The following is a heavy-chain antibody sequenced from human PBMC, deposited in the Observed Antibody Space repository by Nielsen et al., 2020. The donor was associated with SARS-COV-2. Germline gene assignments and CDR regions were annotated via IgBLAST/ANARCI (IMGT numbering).Heavy chain of an antibody. CDR3: ARHDRIAVGRDYGMDV. Sequence: ASVKVSCKASGYTFTSYAMNWVRQAPGQGLEWMGWINTNTGNPTYAQGFTGRFVFSLDTSVSTAYLQISSLKAEDTAVYYCARHDRIAVGRDYGMDVWGQGTTVTVSS. V-gene: IGHV7-4-1*02. J-gene: IGHJ6*02. D-gene: IGHD6-19*01. CDR2: INTNTGNP. CDR1: GYTFTSYA.